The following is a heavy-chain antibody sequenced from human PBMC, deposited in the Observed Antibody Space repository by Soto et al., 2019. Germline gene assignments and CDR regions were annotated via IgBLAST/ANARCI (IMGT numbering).Heavy chain of an antibody. CDR3: AREQLEPLIFGMDV. Sequence: QVQLVESGGGLVKPGGSLRLSCAASGFPFSDYYMSWIRQAPGKGLEWVSYISSSGSTIYYADSVKGRFTISRDNAKNALYLPMNSLRAEDTAVYYCAREQLEPLIFGMDVWGQGTTVTVSS. V-gene: IGHV3-11*01. CDR1: GFPFSDYY. CDR2: ISSSGSTI. J-gene: IGHJ6*02. D-gene: IGHD1-1*01.